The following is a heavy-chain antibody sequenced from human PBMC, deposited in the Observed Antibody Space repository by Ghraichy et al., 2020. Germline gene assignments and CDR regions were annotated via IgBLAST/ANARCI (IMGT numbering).Heavy chain of an antibody. CDR3: ARQNIVGATNFPDY. D-gene: IGHD1-26*01. CDR1: GGSISSSNYY. Sequence: SETLSLTCTVSGGSISSSNYYWGWIRQPPGKGLEWIGSIYYSGSTYYNPSLKSRVTISVDTSKNQFSLKLSSVTAADTAVYYCARQNIVGATNFPDYWGQGTLVTVSS. J-gene: IGHJ4*02. CDR2: IYYSGST. V-gene: IGHV4-39*07.